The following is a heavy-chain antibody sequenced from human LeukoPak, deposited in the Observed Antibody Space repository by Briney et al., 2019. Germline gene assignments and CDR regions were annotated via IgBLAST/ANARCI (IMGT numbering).Heavy chain of an antibody. Sequence: PGGSLRLSCAAPGFTFSSYVMHWVRQAPGKGLEWVAVISYDGGNKYYADSVKGRFTISRDNSKNTLYLQMNSLRSDDTAVYYCAKDYYDFWSGGYYYYYGMDVWGQGTTVTVSS. D-gene: IGHD3-3*01. V-gene: IGHV3-30*18. J-gene: IGHJ6*02. CDR1: GFTFSSYV. CDR3: AKDYYDFWSGGYYYYYGMDV. CDR2: ISYDGGNK.